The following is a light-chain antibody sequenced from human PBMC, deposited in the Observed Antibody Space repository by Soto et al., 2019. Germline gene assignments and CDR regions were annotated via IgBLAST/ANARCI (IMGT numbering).Light chain of an antibody. CDR3: CSYTTSDTRV. Sequence: LTQPASVSGSPGQSITISCTGTSSDVGAYNHVSWYQHHPGKAPKLMIYEVNNRPSGVSNRFSGSKSGYTASLTISGLQAEDEADYYCCSYTTSDTRVFGTGTKVTVL. CDR1: SSDVGAYNH. V-gene: IGLV2-14*01. J-gene: IGLJ1*01. CDR2: EVN.